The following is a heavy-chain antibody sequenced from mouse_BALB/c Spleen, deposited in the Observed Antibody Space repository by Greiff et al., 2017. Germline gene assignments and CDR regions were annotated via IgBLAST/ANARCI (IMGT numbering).Heavy chain of an antibody. V-gene: IGHV5-4*02. J-gene: IGHJ2*01. CDR2: ISDGGSYT. Sequence: EVKVVESGGGLVKPGGSLKLSCAASGFTFSDYYMYWVRQTPEKRLEWVATISDGGSYTYYPDSVKGRFTISRDNAKNNLYLQMSSLKSEDTAMYYCAGLPDDWGQGTTLTVSS. CDR1: GFTFSDYY. CDR3: AGLPDD. D-gene: IGHD3-1*01.